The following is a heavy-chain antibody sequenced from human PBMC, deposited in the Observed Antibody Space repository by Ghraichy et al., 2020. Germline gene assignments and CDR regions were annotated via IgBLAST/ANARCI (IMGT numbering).Heavy chain of an antibody. Sequence: GGSLRLSCAASGFTFDDYAMHWVRQAPGKGLEWVSGISWNSGSIGYADSVKGRFTISRDNAKNSLYLQMNSLRAEDTALYYCAKDISMVRGVIIDYWGQGTLVTVSS. D-gene: IGHD3-10*01. CDR2: ISWNSGSI. CDR1: GFTFDDYA. J-gene: IGHJ4*02. CDR3: AKDISMVRGVIIDY. V-gene: IGHV3-9*01.